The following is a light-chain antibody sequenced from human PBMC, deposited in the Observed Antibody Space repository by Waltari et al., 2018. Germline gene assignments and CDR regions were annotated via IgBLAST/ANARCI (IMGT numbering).Light chain of an antibody. Sequence: DIQVTQSPSTLSASVGDRVTITCRASQSISNGFAWYQQKPGKAPNLLIYKASSLESGVPSRVSGSGSGTEFTLTISSLHPDDFATYYCQQYHRYPWTFGQGTKVEVK. CDR3: QQYHRYPWT. V-gene: IGKV1-5*03. CDR2: KAS. CDR1: QSISNG. J-gene: IGKJ1*01.